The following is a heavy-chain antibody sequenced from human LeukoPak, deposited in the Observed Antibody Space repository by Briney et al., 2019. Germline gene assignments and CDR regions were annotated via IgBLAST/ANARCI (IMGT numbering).Heavy chain of an antibody. V-gene: IGHV4-59*01. CDR3: ARRSWYVDY. D-gene: IGHD6-13*01. CDR2: IYDSLST. CDR1: GGSMSIYY. J-gene: IGHJ4*02. Sequence: PSETLSLTCTVSGGSMSIYYWSWIRQPPGKGLEWIGYIYDSLSTDYNPSLKSRVTISVDMSKNQFSLKLTSVTAADTAVYYCARRSWYVDYWGQGTLVTVSS.